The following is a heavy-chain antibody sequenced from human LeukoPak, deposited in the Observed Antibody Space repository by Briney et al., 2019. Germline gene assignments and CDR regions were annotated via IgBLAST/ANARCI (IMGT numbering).Heavy chain of an antibody. CDR1: GFTFTEYV. D-gene: IGHD1-26*01. Sequence: ASVNVSCKASGFTFTEYVMHWVRQAPGQRLEWMGWINAGNGNTKYSQKFQGRVTITRDTSASTTYMDLSSLRSEDTAVYYCARDIGATFAFDIWGQGTMVTVSS. CDR3: ARDIGATFAFDI. CDR2: INAGNGNT. J-gene: IGHJ3*02. V-gene: IGHV1-3*01.